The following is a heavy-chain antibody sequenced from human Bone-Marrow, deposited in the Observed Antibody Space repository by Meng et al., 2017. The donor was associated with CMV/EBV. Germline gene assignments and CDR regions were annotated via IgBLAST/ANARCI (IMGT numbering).Heavy chain of an antibody. CDR1: GFTFSDYY. Sequence: GGSLRLSCAASGFTFSDYYMSWIRQAPGKGLEWVSYISSSGSTIYYADSVKGRFTISRDNAKNSLYLQMNSLRAEDTALYYCATRTLGTAFDYWGQGTLVTVSS. CDR3: ATRTLGTAFDY. D-gene: IGHD1-14*01. CDR2: ISSSGSTI. J-gene: IGHJ4*02. V-gene: IGHV3-11*01.